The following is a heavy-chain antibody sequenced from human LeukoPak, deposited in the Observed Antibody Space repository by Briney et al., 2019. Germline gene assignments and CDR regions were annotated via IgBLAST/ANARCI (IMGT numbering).Heavy chain of an antibody. V-gene: IGHV3-48*03. CDR2: IGSSGSTI. CDR1: EFSLSTYE. Sequence: QPGGSLRLSCVASEFSLSTYEMNWVRQAPGKGLDWVSYIGSSGSTIYYADSVRGRFTISRDTAKNSLYLQMNSLRVEDTAVYDCARARETGGSGFNYGYDYWGQGTLVTVSS. CDR3: ARARETGGSGFNYGYDY. D-gene: IGHD5-18*01. J-gene: IGHJ4*02.